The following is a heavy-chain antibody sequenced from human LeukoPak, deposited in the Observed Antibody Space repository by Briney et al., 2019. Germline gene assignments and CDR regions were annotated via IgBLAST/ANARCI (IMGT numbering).Heavy chain of an antibody. V-gene: IGHV4-30-4*01. CDR1: GGSISNGDYY. J-gene: IGHJ4*02. Sequence: PSETLSLTCTVSGGSISNGDYYWRWIRQPPGKGLEWIGYIYYSGSTYYNPSLKSRVTISVDTSKNQFSLKLSSVTAADTAVYYCARGGVIVGATTYFDYWGQGTLVTVSS. CDR3: ARGGVIVGATTYFDY. D-gene: IGHD1-26*01. CDR2: IYYSGST.